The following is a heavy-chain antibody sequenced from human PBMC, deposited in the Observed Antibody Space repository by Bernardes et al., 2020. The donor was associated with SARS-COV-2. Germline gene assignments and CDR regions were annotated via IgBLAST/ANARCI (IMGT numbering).Heavy chain of an antibody. V-gene: IGHV4-39*01. CDR1: GGSISSSSYY. Sequence: SETLSLTCTVSGGSISSSSYYWGWIRQPPGKGLEWIGSIYYSGSTYYNPSLKSRVTISVDTSKNQFSLKLSSVTAADTAVYYCAGHGGLLISYYFDYWGQGTLVTVSS. J-gene: IGHJ4*02. D-gene: IGHD3-10*01. CDR2: IYYSGST. CDR3: AGHGGLLISYYFDY.